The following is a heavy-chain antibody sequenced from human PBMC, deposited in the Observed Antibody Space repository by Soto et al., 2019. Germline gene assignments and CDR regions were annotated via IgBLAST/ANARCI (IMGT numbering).Heavy chain of an antibody. CDR1: GKSFDNFA. D-gene: IGHD3-16*02. CDR2: INVGDDKT. CDR3: ARAKYDYIWGSYHPFDQ. J-gene: IGHJ4*02. V-gene: IGHV1-3*01. Sequence: QVQLVQSGAEVKKPGASVRLSCKVSGKSFDNFAVHWVRQTPGQRPEWMGMINVGDDKTKYSEKFQGRVIVSYDTSATTAYMELRALSSEDTAVYYCARAKYDYIWGSYHPFDQWAQGAQVTVAS.